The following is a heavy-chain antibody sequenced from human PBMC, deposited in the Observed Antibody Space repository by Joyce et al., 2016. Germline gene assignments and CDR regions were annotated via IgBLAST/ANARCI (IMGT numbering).Heavy chain of an antibody. CDR1: GYSFATYG. D-gene: IGHD2-8*01. V-gene: IGHV1-69*06. CDR2: IIPLLGTT. CDR3: ARELRTQRYFNTNNYDGMDV. Sequence: QVQLVQSGAEVKKPGSSVKVSCKASGYSFATYGINWGRQAPGQGLGWMGGIIPLLGTTNYEQIVQCRGTITADKSTSSVVMEISVLRSEDTAVYYCARELRTQRYFNTNNYDGMDVWGEGTTVTVSS. J-gene: IGHJ6*04.